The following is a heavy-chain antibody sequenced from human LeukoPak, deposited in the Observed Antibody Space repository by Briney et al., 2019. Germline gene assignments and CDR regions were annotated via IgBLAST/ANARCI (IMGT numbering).Heavy chain of an antibody. V-gene: IGHV4-38-2*01. CDR3: ARASFNVVFGNWFDP. Sequence: TSETLSLTCVVSGYSITSGYYWGWIRQPPGKGLEWIGNMYHSGRTYHNPSLKSRVTISVDTSKNQFSLKLRSVTAADTAIYYCARASFNVVFGNWFDPWGQGTLVTVSS. D-gene: IGHD2-8*01. J-gene: IGHJ5*02. CDR2: MYHSGRT. CDR1: GYSITSGYY.